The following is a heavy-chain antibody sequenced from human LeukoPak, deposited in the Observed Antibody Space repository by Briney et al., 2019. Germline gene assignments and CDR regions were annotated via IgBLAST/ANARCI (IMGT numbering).Heavy chain of an antibody. CDR3: AKDRGRSGEKLQYFDWLPAPPAFDI. J-gene: IGHJ3*02. Sequence: GGSLRLSCAASGFTFSSYGMSWVRQAPGKGLEWVSAISGSGGSTYYADSVKGRFTISRDNSKNTLYLQMNSLRAEDTAVYYCAKDRGRSGEKLQYFDWLPAPPAFDIWGQGTMVTVSS. CDR2: ISGSGGST. CDR1: GFTFSSYG. V-gene: IGHV3-23*01. D-gene: IGHD3-9*01.